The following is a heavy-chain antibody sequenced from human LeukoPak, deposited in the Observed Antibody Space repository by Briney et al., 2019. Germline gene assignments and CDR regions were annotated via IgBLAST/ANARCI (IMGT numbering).Heavy chain of an antibody. V-gene: IGHV3-48*01. J-gene: IGHJ4*02. D-gene: IGHD1-7*01. Sequence: GGSLRLSCVASGLTFSNYYMNWVRQAPGKGLEWVSYISTTSSTTYYADSVKGRFTISRDNAKNSLYLQMNSLRVEDTAVYYCARELSGTTSYYFDYWGQGTLVTVSS. CDR3: ARELSGTTSYYFDY. CDR1: GLTFSNYY. CDR2: ISTTSSTT.